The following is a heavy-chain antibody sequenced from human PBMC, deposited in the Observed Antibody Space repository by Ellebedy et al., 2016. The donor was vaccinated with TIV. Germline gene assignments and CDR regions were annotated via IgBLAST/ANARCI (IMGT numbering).Heavy chain of an antibody. V-gene: IGHV1-24*01. CDR3: ATNRVWFGELLPPDY. CDR2: FDPEDGET. Sequence: ASVKVSCXVSGYTLTELSMHWVRQAPGKGLEWMGGFDPEDGETIYAQKFQGRVTMTEDTSTDTAYMGLSSLRSEDTAVYYCATNRVWFGELLPPDYWGQGTLVTVSS. CDR1: GYTLTELS. D-gene: IGHD3-10*01. J-gene: IGHJ4*02.